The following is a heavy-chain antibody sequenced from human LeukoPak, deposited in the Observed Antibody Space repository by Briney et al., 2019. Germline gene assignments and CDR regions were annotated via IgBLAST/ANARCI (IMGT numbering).Heavy chain of an antibody. Sequence: PSETLSLTCAVSGYSIRSGYYWGWIRQPPGKGLEWIGTIYHSGSTYYNPSLKSRVTISLDTSKNQFSLKLGSVTAADTAVYYCARSLLGNDAFDIWGQGTMVTVSS. CDR1: GYSIRSGYY. V-gene: IGHV4-38-2*01. CDR3: ARSLLGNDAFDI. CDR2: IYHSGST. J-gene: IGHJ3*02. D-gene: IGHD1-26*01.